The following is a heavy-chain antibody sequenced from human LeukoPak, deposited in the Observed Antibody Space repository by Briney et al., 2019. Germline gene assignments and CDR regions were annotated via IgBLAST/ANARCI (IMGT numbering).Heavy chain of an antibody. J-gene: IGHJ4*02. D-gene: IGHD1-26*01. Sequence: PGGSLRLSCAASGFTFSSYSMNWVRQAPGKGLEWVSSISSSSSYIYYADSVKGRFTISRDNAKNSLYLQMNSLRAEDTAVYYCARDSGGSYCLDYWGQGTLVTVSS. V-gene: IGHV3-21*01. CDR2: ISSSSSYI. CDR3: ARDSGGSYCLDY. CDR1: GFTFSSYS.